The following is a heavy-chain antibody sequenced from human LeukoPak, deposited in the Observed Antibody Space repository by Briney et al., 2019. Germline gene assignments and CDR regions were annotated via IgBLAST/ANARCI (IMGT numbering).Heavy chain of an antibody. D-gene: IGHD5-24*01. J-gene: IGHJ3*02. Sequence: PSETLSLTCTVSGGSISSYYWSWIRQPAGKGLEWIGRIYTSGSTHYNPSLKSRVTMSVDTSKNQFSLKLSSVTAADTAVYYCARVVEMATIRFGYDAFDIWGQGTMVTVSS. CDR3: ARVVEMATIRFGYDAFDI. V-gene: IGHV4-4*07. CDR2: IYTSGST. CDR1: GGSISSYY.